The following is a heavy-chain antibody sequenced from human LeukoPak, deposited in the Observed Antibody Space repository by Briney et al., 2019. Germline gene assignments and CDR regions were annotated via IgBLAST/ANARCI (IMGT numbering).Heavy chain of an antibody. CDR3: ARQMGTSLDY. J-gene: IGHJ4*02. Sequence: PSETLSLTCAVSGYSISSGYYWGWIRQPPGKGLEWIGSIYHSGSTYYNSSLNSRVTISVDTSKNQFSLKLSSVTAADTAVYYCARQMGTSLDYWGQGTLVTVSS. CDR2: IYHSGST. D-gene: IGHD5-24*01. V-gene: IGHV4-38-2*01. CDR1: GYSISSGYY.